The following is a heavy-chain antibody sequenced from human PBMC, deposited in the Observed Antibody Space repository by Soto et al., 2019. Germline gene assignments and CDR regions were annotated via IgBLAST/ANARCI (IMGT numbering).Heavy chain of an antibody. CDR2: INPSGGST. V-gene: IGHV1-46*03. J-gene: IGHJ6*03. Sequence: ASVKVSCKASGYTFTSYYMHWVRQAPGQGLEWMGIINPSGGSTSYAQKFQGRVTMTRDTSTSTVYMELSSLRSEDTAVYYCARGYSGYGCYYYYYMDVWGKGTTVTVSS. CDR3: ARGYSGYGCYYYYYMDV. D-gene: IGHD5-12*01. CDR1: GYTFTSYY.